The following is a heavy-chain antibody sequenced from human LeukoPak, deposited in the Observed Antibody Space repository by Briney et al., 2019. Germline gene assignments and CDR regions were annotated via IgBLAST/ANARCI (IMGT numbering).Heavy chain of an antibody. D-gene: IGHD3-22*01. Sequence: GGSLRLSCAASGFTFSSYWMSWVRQAPGKGLEWVANIKQDESEKYYVDSLKGRFTISRDNAKNSLYLQMNSLRAEDTALYYCAKDGLYYDGSEHVYYFDSWGQGTLVTVSS. CDR1: GFTFSSYW. CDR2: IKQDESEK. J-gene: IGHJ4*02. CDR3: AKDGLYYDGSEHVYYFDS. V-gene: IGHV3-7*03.